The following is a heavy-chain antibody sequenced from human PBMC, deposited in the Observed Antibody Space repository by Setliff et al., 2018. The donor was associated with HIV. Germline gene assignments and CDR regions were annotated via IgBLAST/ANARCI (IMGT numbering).Heavy chain of an antibody. J-gene: IGHJ4*02. Sequence: SETLSLTCTVSGGSISSGGYYWSWIRQHPGKGLEWIGYIYYTGDTHYNPSLKSRVTISVDTSKNQFSLKLSSVTAADTAVYYCARMESTRPPTGLDYWGQGALVTVSS. CDR3: ARMESTRPPTGLDY. CDR1: GGSISSGGYY. CDR2: IYYTGDT. D-gene: IGHD6-6*01. V-gene: IGHV4-31*03.